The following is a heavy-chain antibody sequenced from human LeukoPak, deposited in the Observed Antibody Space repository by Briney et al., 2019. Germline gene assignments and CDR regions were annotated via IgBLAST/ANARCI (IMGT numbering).Heavy chain of an antibody. CDR2: INHSGST. CDR3: ARDDYGDYEAFDI. Sequence: SETLSLTCAVYGGSFSGYYWSWIRQPPGKGLEWTGEINHSGSTNYNPSLKSRVTISVDTSKNQFSLKLSSVTAADTAVYYCARDDYGDYEAFDIWGQGTMVTVSS. CDR1: GGSFSGYY. J-gene: IGHJ3*02. V-gene: IGHV4-34*01. D-gene: IGHD4-17*01.